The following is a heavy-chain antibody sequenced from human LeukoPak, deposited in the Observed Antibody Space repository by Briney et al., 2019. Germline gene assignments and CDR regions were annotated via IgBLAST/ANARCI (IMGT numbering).Heavy chain of an antibody. J-gene: IGHJ4*02. Sequence: PGGSLRFSCAASGFTFSSYSMNWVRQAPGKGLEWVSSISSSSSYIYYADSVKGRFTISRDNAKNSLYLQMNSLRAEDTAAYYCARTSGYSSSWYFDYWGQGTLVTVSS. CDR2: ISSSSSYI. V-gene: IGHV3-21*01. D-gene: IGHD6-13*01. CDR1: GFTFSSYS. CDR3: ARTSGYSSSWYFDY.